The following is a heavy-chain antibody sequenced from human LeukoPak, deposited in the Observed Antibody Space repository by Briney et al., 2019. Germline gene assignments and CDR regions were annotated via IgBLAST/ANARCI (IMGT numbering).Heavy chain of an antibody. D-gene: IGHD3-10*01. Sequence: PGGSLRLSCAASGFTFSSYSMNWVRQAPGKGLEWVSSISSSSSYIYYADPVKGRFTISRDNAKNSLYLQMNSLRAEDTAVYYCARDSLWFGELFDYWGQGTLVTVSS. CDR2: ISSSSSYI. CDR1: GFTFSSYS. CDR3: ARDSLWFGELFDY. J-gene: IGHJ4*02. V-gene: IGHV3-21*01.